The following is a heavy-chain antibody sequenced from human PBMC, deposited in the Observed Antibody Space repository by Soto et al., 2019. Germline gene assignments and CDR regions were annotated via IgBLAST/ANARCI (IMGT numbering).Heavy chain of an antibody. V-gene: IGHV4-59*01. D-gene: IGHD6-6*01. Sequence: QVQLQESGPGLVKPSETLSLTCTVSGGSISSYYWSWIRQPPGKGLEWIGYIYYSGSTNYNPSLKSRVTISVDTSKNQFSLKLSSVTAADTAVYYCASGYSSSSFDRNYYYYGMDVWGQGTTVTVSS. CDR1: GGSISSYY. CDR3: ASGYSSSSFDRNYYYYGMDV. J-gene: IGHJ6*02. CDR2: IYYSGST.